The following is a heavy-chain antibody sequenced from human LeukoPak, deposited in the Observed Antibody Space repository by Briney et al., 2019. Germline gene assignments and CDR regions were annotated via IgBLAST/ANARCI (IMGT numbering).Heavy chain of an antibody. J-gene: IGHJ4*02. CDR1: GFTFNNYA. CDR2: TSNSGVST. D-gene: IGHD6-19*01. Sequence: PGGSLRLSCVASGFTFNNYAMTWVRQAPGKGLEWVSTTSNSGVSTYYADSVKGRFTISRDNSKNTLYLQMNSLRGEDTAVYYCARRHIAVAGFYGAGPSDYWGQGTLVTVSS. CDR3: ARRHIAVAGFYGAGPSDY. V-gene: IGHV3-23*01.